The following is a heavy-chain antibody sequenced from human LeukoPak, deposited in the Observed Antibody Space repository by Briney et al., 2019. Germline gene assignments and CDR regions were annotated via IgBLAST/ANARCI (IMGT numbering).Heavy chain of an antibody. CDR2: IKQDGSEK. D-gene: IGHD5-18*01. J-gene: IGHJ6*03. CDR1: GFTFSVFW. Sequence: PGGSLRLSCAASGFTFSVFWMSWVRQAPGKGLEWVANIKQDGSEKYYGDSVKGRFTISRDNSKKSLYLQMNSLRAEDTAVYYCARDNGYNYGYFYHYYMDVWGKGTTVTVS. CDR3: ARDNGYNYGYFYHYYMDV. V-gene: IGHV3-7*01.